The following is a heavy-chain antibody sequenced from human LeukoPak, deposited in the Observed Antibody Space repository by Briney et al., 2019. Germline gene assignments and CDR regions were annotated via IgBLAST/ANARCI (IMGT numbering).Heavy chain of an antibody. CDR3: AREDPQTTVPEGMDV. CDR1: GGSFSGYY. CDR2: INHSGST. D-gene: IGHD4-17*01. Sequence: SETLSLTCAVYGGSFSGYYWSWIRQPPGKGLEWIGEINHSGSTNYNPSLKSRLTISVDTSRNQFSLRLSSVTAADTAVYYCAREDPQTTVPEGMDVWGHGTTVIVSS. J-gene: IGHJ6*02. V-gene: IGHV4-34*01.